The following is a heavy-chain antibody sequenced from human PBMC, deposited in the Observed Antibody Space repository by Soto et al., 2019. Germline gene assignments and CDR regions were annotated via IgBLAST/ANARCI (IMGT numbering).Heavy chain of an antibody. J-gene: IGHJ4*02. D-gene: IGHD3-3*02. V-gene: IGHV4-59*01. CDR3: ARASQQLGTGKTDRYYFDY. CDR2: IYYSGST. Sequence: QVQLQESGPGLVKPSETLSLTCTVSGGSISSYYWSWIRQPPGKGLEWIGYIYYSGSTNYNPSLKSRVTISVDTSKNQFSLKLSSVTAADTAVYYCARASQQLGTGKTDRYYFDYWGQGTLVTVSS. CDR1: GGSISSYY.